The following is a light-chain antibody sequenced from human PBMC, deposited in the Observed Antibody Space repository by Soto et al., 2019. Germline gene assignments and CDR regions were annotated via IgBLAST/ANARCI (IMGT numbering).Light chain of an antibody. CDR2: DAS. CDR3: QQYANLPT. Sequence: DIQMTQSPSSLSASVGDRVTITCQASQDIDNYLNWYQQKPGKAPKLLINDASNLETGVPSRFSGSGSGTDFTFTISSLQPEDIATYYCQQYANLPTFGQGTKLEIK. V-gene: IGKV1-33*01. CDR1: QDIDNY. J-gene: IGKJ2*01.